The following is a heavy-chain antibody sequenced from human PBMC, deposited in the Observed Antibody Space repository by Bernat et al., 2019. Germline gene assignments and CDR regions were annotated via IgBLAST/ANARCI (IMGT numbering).Heavy chain of an antibody. V-gene: IGHV4-59*01. Sequence: QVQLQESGPGLVKPSETLSLTCTVSGGSISSYYWSWIRQPPGKGLEWIGYIYYSGSTNYNPSLKSRVTISVDTSKNQFSLKLSSVTAADTAVYYCARLGSHHFWSGSGWFDPWGQGTLVTVSS. J-gene: IGHJ5*02. CDR2: IYYSGST. CDR1: GGSISSYY. CDR3: ARLGSHHFWSGSGWFDP. D-gene: IGHD3-3*01.